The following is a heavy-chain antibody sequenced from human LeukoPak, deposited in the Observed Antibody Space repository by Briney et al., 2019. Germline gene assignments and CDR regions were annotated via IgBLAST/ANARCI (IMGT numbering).Heavy chain of an antibody. V-gene: IGHV4-59*08. Sequence: SETLSLTCTVSGGSISSYYWSWIRQPPGKGLEWIGYIYYSGSTNYNPSLKSRVTISVDTSKNQFSLKLSSVTAADTAVYYCARLRGGYFDYWGQGTLVTVSS. CDR3: ARLRGGYFDY. D-gene: IGHD1-26*01. CDR2: IYYSGST. J-gene: IGHJ4*02. CDR1: GGSISSYY.